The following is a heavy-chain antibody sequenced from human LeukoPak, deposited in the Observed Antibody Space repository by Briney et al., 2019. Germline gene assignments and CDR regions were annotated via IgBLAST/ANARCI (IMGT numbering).Heavy chain of an antibody. CDR3: AKGGGYSSSSVDY. D-gene: IGHD6-6*01. J-gene: IGHJ4*02. CDR1: GFTFGSYA. CDR2: ISGSGGST. V-gene: IGHV3-23*01. Sequence: GGSLRLSCAASGFTFGSYAMSWVRQAPGKGLEWVSAISGSGGSTYCADSVKGRFTISRDNSKKTVYLQMNSLRAEDTAVYYCAKGGGYSSSSVDYWGQGTLVTVSS.